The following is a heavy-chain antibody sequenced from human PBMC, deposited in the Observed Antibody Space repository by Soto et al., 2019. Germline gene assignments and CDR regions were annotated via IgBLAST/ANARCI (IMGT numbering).Heavy chain of an antibody. V-gene: IGHV1-18*01. D-gene: IGHD6-13*01. J-gene: IGHJ4*02. CDR2: ISPYNGKT. CDR3: ARAGFSTSWRGILATGAHGVDIDF. CDR1: GYTFISYG. Sequence: QVQLVQSGAEVKKTGASVEVSCKASGYTFISYGISWVRQAPGQGLEWMGWISPYNGKTNYAQTFQGRATMTTDTSTSTAYMELRSLRSDDTAVYYCARAGFSTSWRGILATGAHGVDIDFWGQGTLVTVSS.